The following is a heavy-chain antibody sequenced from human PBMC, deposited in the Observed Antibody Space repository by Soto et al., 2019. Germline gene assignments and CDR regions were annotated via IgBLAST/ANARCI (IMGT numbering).Heavy chain of an antibody. D-gene: IGHD3-10*01. CDR1: GYTFTSYG. J-gene: IGHJ5*02. CDR2: ISAYNGNT. CDR3: ARSVMVRGVGDWFDP. V-gene: IGHV1-18*01. Sequence: QVQLVQSGAEVKKPGASVKVSCKASGYTFTSYGISWVRQAPGQGLEWMGWISAYNGNTNYAQKLQGRVTMTTDTSTSTAYMELRSLRSDDTAVYYGARSVMVRGVGDWFDPWGQGTLVTVSS.